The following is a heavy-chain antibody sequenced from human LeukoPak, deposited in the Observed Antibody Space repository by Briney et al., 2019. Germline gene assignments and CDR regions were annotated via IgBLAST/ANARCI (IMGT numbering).Heavy chain of an antibody. CDR3: ARGDYGGGPGRKGAFDI. CDR2: IDWDDEK. J-gene: IGHJ3*02. Sequence: SGPALVKPTQTLTLTCTLSGFSLRTGGMSVSWIRQPPGKALEWLARIDWDDEKKYSTSLKTRLTISKDTSKNQVVLTMTNMDPVDTATYFCARGDYGGGPGRKGAFDIWGQGTMVTVSS. V-gene: IGHV2-70*11. D-gene: IGHD4-17*01. CDR1: GFSLRTGGMS.